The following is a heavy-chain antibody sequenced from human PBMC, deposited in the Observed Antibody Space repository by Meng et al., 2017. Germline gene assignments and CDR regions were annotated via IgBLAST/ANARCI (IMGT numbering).Heavy chain of an antibody. V-gene: IGHV1-2*06. J-gene: IGHJ4*02. CDR1: GYTFTGYY. Sequence: VQLWQTGAEVKKPGASVKSSCKASGYTFTGYYMHWVRQAPGQGLEWMGRINPNSGGTNYAQKFQGKVTMTRDTSISTAYMELSRLRSDDTAVYYCARMNYGSGSRRLDYWGQGTLVTVSS. D-gene: IGHD3-10*01. CDR2: INPNSGGT. CDR3: ARMNYGSGSRRLDY.